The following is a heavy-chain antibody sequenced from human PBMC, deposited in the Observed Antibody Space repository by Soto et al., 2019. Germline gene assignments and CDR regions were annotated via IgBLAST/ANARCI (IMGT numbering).Heavy chain of an antibody. CDR3: ARSKGRTAAGDY. Sequence: VQLVESGGGVVQPGRSLRLSCAASGFTFSSYAMHWVRQAPGKGLEWVAVISYDGSNKYYADSVKGRFTISRDNSKNTLYLQMNSLRAEDTAVYYCARSKGRTAAGDYWGQGTLVTVSS. V-gene: IGHV3-30-3*01. CDR2: ISYDGSNK. CDR1: GFTFSSYA. J-gene: IGHJ4*02. D-gene: IGHD6-13*01.